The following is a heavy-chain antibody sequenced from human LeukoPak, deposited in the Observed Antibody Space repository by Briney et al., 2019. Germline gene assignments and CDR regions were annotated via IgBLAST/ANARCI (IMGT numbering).Heavy chain of an antibody. CDR1: GYTLTELS. Sequence: GASVKVSCKVSGYTLTELSMHWVRQAPGKGLEWMGGFDPEDGETIYAQKSQGRVTMTEDTSTDTAYMELSSLRSEDTAVYYCATGRVYRKHCSSTSCPAGYYMDVWGKGTTVTVSS. D-gene: IGHD2-2*01. V-gene: IGHV1-24*01. CDR3: ATGRVYRKHCSSTSCPAGYYMDV. CDR2: FDPEDGET. J-gene: IGHJ6*03.